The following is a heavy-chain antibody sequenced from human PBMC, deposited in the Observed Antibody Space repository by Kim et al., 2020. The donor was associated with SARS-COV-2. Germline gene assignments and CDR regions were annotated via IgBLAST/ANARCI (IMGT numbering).Heavy chain of an antibody. Sequence: SETLSLTCTVSGAYITSYYWTWIRQPPGKALELIGYIYYSGSTNYNPSLNSRVTLSVDTSKNQFSLKLSSVTAADTAVYYCASYSGSFYFQHWGLGTLITVSS. CDR3: ASYSGSFYFQH. V-gene: IGHV4-59*13. CDR2: IYYSGST. D-gene: IGHD1-26*01. J-gene: IGHJ1*01. CDR1: GAYITSYY.